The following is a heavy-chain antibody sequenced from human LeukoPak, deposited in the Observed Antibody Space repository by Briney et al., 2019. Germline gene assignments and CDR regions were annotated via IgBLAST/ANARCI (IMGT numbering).Heavy chain of an antibody. D-gene: IGHD3-10*01. V-gene: IGHV3-23*01. Sequence: GGSLRLSCAASGFTFSSYAMSWVRQAPGKGLEGVSDISGRCDSTYYAGSVKVRFTISRDNAKNSLYLQMNSLRAEDTALYYCARDDYGSGSWNDYWGQGTLVSVSS. CDR1: GFTFSSYA. J-gene: IGHJ4*02. CDR3: ARDDYGSGSWNDY. CDR2: ISGRCDST.